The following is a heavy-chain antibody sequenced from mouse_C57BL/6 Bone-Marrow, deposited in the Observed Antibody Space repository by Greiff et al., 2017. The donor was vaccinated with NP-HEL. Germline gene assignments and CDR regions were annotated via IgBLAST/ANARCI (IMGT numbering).Heavy chain of an antibody. CDR1: GISITTGNYR. CDR2: IYYSGTI. Sequence: DVKLQESGPGLVKPSQTVFLTCTVTGISITTGNYRWSWIRQFPGNKLEWIGYIYYSGTITYNPSLTSRTTITRDTPKNQFFLEMNSLTAEDTATYYCARDPGDGYFGYFDVWGTGTTVTVSS. V-gene: IGHV3-5*01. D-gene: IGHD2-3*01. CDR3: ARDPGDGYFGYFDV. J-gene: IGHJ1*03.